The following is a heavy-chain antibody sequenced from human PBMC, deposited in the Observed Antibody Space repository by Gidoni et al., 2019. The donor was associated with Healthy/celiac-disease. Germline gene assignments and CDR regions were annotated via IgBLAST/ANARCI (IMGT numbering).Heavy chain of an antibody. V-gene: IGHV3-48*02. CDR1: GFTFSSYS. Sequence: EVQLVESGGGLVQPGGSLRLSCAASGFTFSSYSMNRVRQAPGKGLEWVSYISSSISTIYYADSVKGRFTISRDNAKNSLYLQMNSLRDEDTAVYYCARSALVVVITTDYFDYWGQGTLVTVSS. J-gene: IGHJ4*02. CDR3: ARSALVVVITTDYFDY. D-gene: IGHD3-22*01. CDR2: ISSSISTI.